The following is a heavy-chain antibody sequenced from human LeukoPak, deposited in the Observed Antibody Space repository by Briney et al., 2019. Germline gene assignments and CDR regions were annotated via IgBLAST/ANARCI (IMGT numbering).Heavy chain of an antibody. CDR2: IYYSGSS. CDR1: GGSISSYY. J-gene: IGHJ6*03. CDR3: ARVPRSYYYYYYMDV. V-gene: IGHV4-59*01. Sequence: SETLSLTCTVSGGSISSYYWSWIRQPPGKGLEWLGYIYYSGSSNCNPSLKSRVTISADTSKNQFSLKLSSVTAADTAVYYCARVPRSYYYYYYMDVWGKGTTVTVSS.